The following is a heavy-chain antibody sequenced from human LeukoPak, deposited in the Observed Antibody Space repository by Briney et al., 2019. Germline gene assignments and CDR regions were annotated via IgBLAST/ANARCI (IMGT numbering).Heavy chain of an antibody. J-gene: IGHJ3*02. D-gene: IGHD1-26*01. CDR1: GFSFENYN. CDR3: ARDRSGSSSVDDAFDI. CDR2: INVITGYI. V-gene: IGHV3-21*01. Sequence: PGGTLRLSCAASGFSFENYNMNWVRQAPGKGLEWVAYINVITGYIYYADSLKGRFTISRDNAKKSLYLEMNSLRVEDTAVYYCARDRSGSSSVDDAFDIWGQGIMVTVSS.